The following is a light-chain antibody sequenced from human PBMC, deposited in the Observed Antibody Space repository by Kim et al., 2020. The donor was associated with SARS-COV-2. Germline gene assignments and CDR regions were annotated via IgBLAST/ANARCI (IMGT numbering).Light chain of an antibody. CDR1: SGHISYA. CDR3: QTWGSGIQV. J-gene: IGLJ3*02. Sequence: QLVLTQSPSASASPGASVKLTCTLSSGHISYAIAWHQQQPEKGPRYLMKLNSDGSHSKGDGIPDRFSGSSFGAERYLTISSLQSEDEADYYCQTWGSGIQVFGGGTKVTVL. CDR2: LNSDGSH. V-gene: IGLV4-69*01.